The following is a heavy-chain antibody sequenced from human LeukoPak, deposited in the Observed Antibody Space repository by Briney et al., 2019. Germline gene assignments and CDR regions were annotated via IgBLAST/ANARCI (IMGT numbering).Heavy chain of an antibody. CDR1: GYTFTGYY. V-gene: IGHV1-2*02. CDR3: ARGYCSTANCFDFFDY. Sequence: ASVKVSCKASGYTFTGYYMQWVRQAPGQGLEWMGWINPNSGGTDYAQKFQGRVTMTRDTSISTAYMELSRLRSDDTAVYYCARGYCSTANCFDFFDYWGQGTLVSVSS. J-gene: IGHJ4*02. D-gene: IGHD2-15*01. CDR2: INPNSGGT.